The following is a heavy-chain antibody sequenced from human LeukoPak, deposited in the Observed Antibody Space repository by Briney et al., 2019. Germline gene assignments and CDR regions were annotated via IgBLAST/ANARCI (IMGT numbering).Heavy chain of an antibody. J-gene: IGHJ2*01. V-gene: IGHV4-59*01. CDR3: AKRSSSSDWYFDL. CDR1: GGSISSYY. D-gene: IGHD6-6*01. Sequence: SETLSLICTVSGGSISSYYWSWIRQPPGKGLEWIGYMYYSGSTTYNPSPKSRVTISVDTSKNQCSLKRSSVTAADTAVYYCAKRSSSSDWYFDLWGRGTLVTVSS. CDR2: MYYSGST.